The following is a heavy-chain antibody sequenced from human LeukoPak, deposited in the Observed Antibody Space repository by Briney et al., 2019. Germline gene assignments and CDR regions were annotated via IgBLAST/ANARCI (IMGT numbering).Heavy chain of an antibody. CDR2: IYYSGST. Sequence: PSETLSLTCTVSGGSISSSNYYWGWIRQPPGKGLEWIGSIYYSGSTYYNPSLKSRVTISVDTSKNQFSLKLSSVTAADTAVYYCARVRGTVTTDFDYWGQGTLVTVSS. CDR3: ARVRGTVTTDFDY. CDR1: GGSISSSNYY. V-gene: IGHV4-39*01. J-gene: IGHJ4*02. D-gene: IGHD4-17*01.